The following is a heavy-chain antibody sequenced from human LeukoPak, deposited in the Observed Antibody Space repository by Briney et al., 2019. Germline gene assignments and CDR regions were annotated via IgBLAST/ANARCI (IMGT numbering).Heavy chain of an antibody. V-gene: IGHV1-2*02. CDR3: ARGYSSSWLPAEYFQH. Sequence: GASVKVSCKASGYTFTGYYMHWVRQAPGQGLEWMGWINPNSGGTNYAQKFQGRVTMTRDTSTSTVYMELSSLRSEDTAVYYCARGYSSSWLPAEYFQHWGQGTLVTVSS. D-gene: IGHD6-13*01. J-gene: IGHJ1*01. CDR1: GYTFTGYY. CDR2: INPNSGGT.